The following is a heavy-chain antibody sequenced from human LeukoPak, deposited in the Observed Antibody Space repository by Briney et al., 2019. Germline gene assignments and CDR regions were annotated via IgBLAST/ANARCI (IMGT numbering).Heavy chain of an antibody. V-gene: IGHV1-2*02. Sequence: ASVKVSCKASGYTFTGYYIHWVRQAPGQGLEWMGWINPNSGGANYAQKFQGRVTLTRDTSISAAYMDLHSQRSDDTAVYFCARDKSLADPYFFDYWGQGTLVTVSS. CDR2: INPNSGGA. J-gene: IGHJ4*02. CDR3: ARDKSLADPYFFDY. CDR1: GYTFTGYY.